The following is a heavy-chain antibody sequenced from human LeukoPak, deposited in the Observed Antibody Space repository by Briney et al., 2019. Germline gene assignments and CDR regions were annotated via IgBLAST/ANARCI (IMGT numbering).Heavy chain of an antibody. J-gene: IGHJ1*01. Sequence: ASVKVSCKASGYTFTGYYMHWVRQAPGQGLEWMGIINPSGGSTSYAQKFQGRVTMTRDTSTSTVYMELSSLRSEDTAVYYCAKDDDWGRYKHWGQGTLVTVSS. CDR2: INPSGGST. D-gene: IGHD3-16*01. CDR3: AKDDDWGRYKH. CDR1: GYTFTGYY. V-gene: IGHV1-46*01.